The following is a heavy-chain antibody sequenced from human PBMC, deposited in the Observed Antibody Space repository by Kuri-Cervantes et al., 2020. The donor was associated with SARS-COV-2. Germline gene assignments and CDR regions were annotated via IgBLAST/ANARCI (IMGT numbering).Heavy chain of an antibody. Sequence: GESLKISCAASGFTFSSYWMSWVRQAPGKGLEWVANIKQDGSEKYYVDSVKGRFTISRDNAKNSLYLQMNILRAEDTAVYYCARVSSSSSPAFDIWGQGAMVTVSS. V-gene: IGHV3-7*01. CDR2: IKQDGSEK. D-gene: IGHD6-6*01. J-gene: IGHJ3*02. CDR3: ARVSSSSSPAFDI. CDR1: GFTFSSYW.